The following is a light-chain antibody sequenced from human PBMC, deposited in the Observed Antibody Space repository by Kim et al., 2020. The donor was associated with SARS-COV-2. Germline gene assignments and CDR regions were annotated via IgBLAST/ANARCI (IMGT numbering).Light chain of an antibody. CDR2: WAS. Sequence: DIVMTQSPDSLAVSLGERATINCRSSQSVFYSSNSKSYLVWYQQKPGQPPKLLIYWASTRESGVPDRFSGSESGTDFTLTISSLQAEDVAVYYCQQYYSPPYTFGQGTKLEI. CDR1: QSVFYSSNSKSY. CDR3: QQYYSPPYT. V-gene: IGKV4-1*01. J-gene: IGKJ2*01.